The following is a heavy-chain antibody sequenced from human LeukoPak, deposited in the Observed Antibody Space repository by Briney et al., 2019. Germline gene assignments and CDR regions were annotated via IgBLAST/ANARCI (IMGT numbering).Heavy chain of an antibody. Sequence: GESMKVSCKGSGYSFTSYCIGWVRQMPGKGLEWMGIIYPWDSDTRYSPSLQGQVTISADKSISTAYLQWSSLKASDTAMYYCVRRGITWGFDPWGQGPLVTVSS. CDR3: VRRGITWGFDP. J-gene: IGHJ5*02. V-gene: IGHV5-51*01. D-gene: IGHD3-10*01. CDR1: GYSFTSYC. CDR2: IYPWDSDT.